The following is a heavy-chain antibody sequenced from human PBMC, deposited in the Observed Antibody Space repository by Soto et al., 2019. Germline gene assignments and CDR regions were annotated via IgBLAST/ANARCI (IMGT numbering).Heavy chain of an antibody. CDR2: IYYSGST. J-gene: IGHJ4*02. V-gene: IGHV4-39*01. CDR1: GGSISSSSYY. Sequence: QLQLQESGPGLVKPSETLSLTCTVSGGSISSSSYYWGWIRQPPGKGLEWIGSIYYSGSTYYNPSLKSRVTISVDTSKNQFSLKLSSVTAADTAVYYCARQGDVDTAMVITTPFDYWGQGTLVTVSS. CDR3: ARQGDVDTAMVITTPFDY. D-gene: IGHD5-18*01.